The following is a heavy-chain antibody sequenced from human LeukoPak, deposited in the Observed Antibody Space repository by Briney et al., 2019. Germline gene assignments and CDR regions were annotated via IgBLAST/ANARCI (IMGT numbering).Heavy chain of an antibody. CDR2: INPSGGST. J-gene: IGHJ4*02. CDR1: GYTFTSHY. D-gene: IGHD3-22*01. CDR3: ARDSSSGYGFDY. Sequence: ASVKVSCKASGYTFTSHYMHWVRQAPGQGLEWMGIINPSGGSTSYAQKFQGRVTMTRDTSTSTVYMELSSLRSEDTAVYHCARDSSSGYGFDYWGQGTLVTVSS. V-gene: IGHV1-46*01.